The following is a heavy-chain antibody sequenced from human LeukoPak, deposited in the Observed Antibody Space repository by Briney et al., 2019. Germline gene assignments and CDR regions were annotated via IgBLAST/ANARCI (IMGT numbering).Heavy chain of an antibody. CDR2: VSSSGSTA. J-gene: IGHJ5*02. CDR3: ARGVLVAAPPFDP. D-gene: IGHD2-2*01. CDR1: GFTFSSYE. V-gene: IGHV3-48*03. Sequence: GGSLRLSCAASGFTFSSYEMTWVRQAPGKGLEWVSYVSSSGSTAYYADSVSGRFTISRDNAKNSLYLQMNSLRAEDTAVYYCARGVLVAAPPFDPWGEGTLVTVSS.